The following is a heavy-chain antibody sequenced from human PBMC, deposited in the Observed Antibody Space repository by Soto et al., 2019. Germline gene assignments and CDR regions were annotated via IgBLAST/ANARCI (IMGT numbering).Heavy chain of an antibody. CDR2: MNPNTGNT. J-gene: IGHJ4*02. CDR3: KRGFSSYSDH. D-gene: IGHD3-10*01. CDR1: GDTFTYYD. Sequence: SVYGCCTASGDTFTYYDINSLRQAAGQGLEWMGWMNPNTGNTAYAQKFQGRLTLTRDTSISTAYMDLSSLTSEDTAVYFCKRGFSSYSDHWDMGTLVTVS. V-gene: IGHV1-8*01.